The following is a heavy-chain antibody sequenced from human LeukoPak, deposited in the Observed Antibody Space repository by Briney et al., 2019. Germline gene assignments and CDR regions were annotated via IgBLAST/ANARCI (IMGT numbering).Heavy chain of an antibody. J-gene: IGHJ5*02. CDR1: GFTFSSYN. Sequence: GSLRLSCAASGFTFSSYNMDWIRQPPGKGLEWIGEINHSGSTNYNPSLKSRVTISVDTSKKQFSLKLSSVTAADTAVYYCARGRLLMWFDPWGQGTLVTVSS. D-gene: IGHD3-16*01. CDR2: INHSGST. V-gene: IGHV4-34*01. CDR3: ARGRLLMWFDP.